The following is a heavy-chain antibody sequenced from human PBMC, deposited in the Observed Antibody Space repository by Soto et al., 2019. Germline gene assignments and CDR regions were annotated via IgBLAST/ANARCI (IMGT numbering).Heavy chain of an antibody. Sequence: ASETLSLTCTVSGGSISSGDYYWSWIRQPPGKGLEWIGYIYYSGSTYYNPSLKSRVTISVDTSKNQFSLKLSSVTAADTAVYYCAIASGILWPQRGHYYYGMDVWGQGTTVTVSS. J-gene: IGHJ6*02. CDR2: IYYSGST. CDR1: GGSISSGDYY. V-gene: IGHV4-30-4*01. D-gene: IGHD3-10*01. CDR3: AIASGILWPQRGHYYYGMDV.